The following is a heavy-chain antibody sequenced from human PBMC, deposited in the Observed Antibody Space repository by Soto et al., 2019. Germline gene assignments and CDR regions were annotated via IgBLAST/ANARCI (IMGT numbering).Heavy chain of an antibody. CDR3: ARSGDNYNLLDY. CDR1: GFTFSSYS. Sequence: PGGSLRLSCAASGFTFSSYSMNWVRQAPGKGLEWVSSISSSSSYIYYADSVKGRFTISRDNAKNSLYLQMNSLRAEDTAVYYCARSGDNYNLLDYWGRGTPVTGSS. CDR2: ISSSSSYI. D-gene: IGHD1-1*01. V-gene: IGHV3-21*01. J-gene: IGHJ4*02.